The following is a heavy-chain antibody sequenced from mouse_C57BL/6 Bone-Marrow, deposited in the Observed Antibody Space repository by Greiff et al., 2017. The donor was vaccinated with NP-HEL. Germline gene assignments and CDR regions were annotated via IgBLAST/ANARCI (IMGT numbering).Heavy chain of an antibody. J-gene: IGHJ1*03. D-gene: IGHD1-1*01. CDR2: ISDGGSYT. CDR1: GFTFSSYA. CDR3: AREEVTTVVVPYWYFDV. V-gene: IGHV5-4*01. Sequence: EVQGVESGGGLVKPGGSLKLSCAASGFTFSSYAMSWVRQTPEKRLEWVATISDGGSYTYYPDNVKGRFTISRDNAKNNLYLQMSHLKSEDTAMYYCAREEVTTVVVPYWYFDVWGTGTTVTVSS.